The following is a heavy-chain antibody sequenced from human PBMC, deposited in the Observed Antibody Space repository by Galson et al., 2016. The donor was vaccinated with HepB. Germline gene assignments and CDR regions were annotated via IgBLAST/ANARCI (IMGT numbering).Heavy chain of an antibody. CDR1: GYTFTAHH. Sequence: SVKVSCKASGYTFTAHHIHWVRQAPGQGLEWMGITYPLGGDTRYAQTFQGRVAMTTDTSTSTVFLELSSLTSEDTAVYFCAKDNSAWTFDSWGQGTLVTVSS. CDR2: TYPLGGDT. V-gene: IGHV1-46*01. D-gene: IGHD6-19*01. J-gene: IGHJ4*02. CDR3: AKDNSAWTFDS.